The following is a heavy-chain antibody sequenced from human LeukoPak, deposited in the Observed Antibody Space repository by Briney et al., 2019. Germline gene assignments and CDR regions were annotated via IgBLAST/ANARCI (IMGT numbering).Heavy chain of an antibody. Sequence: GGSLRLSCAASGFTFSRYWISWVRQAPGKGLELVANIKQDGSEKYYVDSVKGRFTISRDNAKNSLYLQMNSLRGEDTAVYYCVRVSCTNGVCYGFDYWGQGTLVTVSS. D-gene: IGHD2-8*01. V-gene: IGHV3-7*01. J-gene: IGHJ4*02. CDR3: VRVSCTNGVCYGFDY. CDR1: GFTFSRYW. CDR2: IKQDGSEK.